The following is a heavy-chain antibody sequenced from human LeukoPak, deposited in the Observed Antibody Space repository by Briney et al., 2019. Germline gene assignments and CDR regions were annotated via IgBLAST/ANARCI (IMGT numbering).Heavy chain of an antibody. Sequence: GGSLRLSCAASGFTFSSYWMHWVRQALGKGLVWVSLINSDGSSTSYADSVKGRFTISRDNAKNTLYLQMNSLRDEDTAVYYCVSPYYDWGQGTLVTVSS. J-gene: IGHJ4*02. CDR1: GFTFSSYW. CDR3: VSPYYD. CDR2: INSDGSST. D-gene: IGHD1-26*01. V-gene: IGHV3-74*01.